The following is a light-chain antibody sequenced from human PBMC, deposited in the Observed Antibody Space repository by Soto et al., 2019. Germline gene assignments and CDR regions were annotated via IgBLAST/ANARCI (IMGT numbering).Light chain of an antibody. J-gene: IGLJ2*01. CDR3: SSYTSSSTVV. CDR1: NSDVGGYNY. V-gene: IGLV2-14*01. CDR2: DVS. Sequence: QSALTQPASVSGSPGQSITISCTGANSDVGGYNYVAWYQQNPGKAPKVLIYDVSNRPSGVSNRFSGSKSGNTASLTISGLQAEDEADYYCSSYTSSSTVVFGGGTKLTVL.